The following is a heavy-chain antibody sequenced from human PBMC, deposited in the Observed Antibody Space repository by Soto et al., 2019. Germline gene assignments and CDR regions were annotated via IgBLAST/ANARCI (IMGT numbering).Heavy chain of an antibody. Sequence: SETLSLTCTVSGGSISSYYWSWIRQPPGKGLEWIGYIYYSGSTNYNPSLKSRVTISVDTSKNQFSLKLSSVTAADTAVYYCARDNWNDDYYYYYMDFWGKGTTVTVSS. D-gene: IGHD1-1*01. CDR3: ARDNWNDDYYYYYMDF. V-gene: IGHV4-59*01. CDR1: GGSISSYY. CDR2: IYYSGST. J-gene: IGHJ6*03.